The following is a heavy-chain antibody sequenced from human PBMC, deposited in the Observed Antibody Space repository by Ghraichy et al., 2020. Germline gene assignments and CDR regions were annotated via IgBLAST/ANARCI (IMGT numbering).Heavy chain of an antibody. CDR2: GYKSGST. J-gene: IGHJ4*02. D-gene: IGHD3-22*01. CDR3: ARARNSSGYYPVGY. Sequence: SETLSLTCTVSGESISSGDYFWGWIRQLPGKGLEWIGYGYKSGSTYYSPSLESRLTISIDASRNQFSLRLNSVTAADTAVYYCARARNSSGYYPVGYWGQGTLVTVFS. CDR1: GESISSGDYF. V-gene: IGHV4-30-4*08.